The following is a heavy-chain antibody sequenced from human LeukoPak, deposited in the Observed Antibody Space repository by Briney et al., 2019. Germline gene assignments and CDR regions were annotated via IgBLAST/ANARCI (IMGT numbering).Heavy chain of an antibody. CDR3: ARRTFPLYFDY. CDR2: FSYSGST. Sequence: GSLRLSCAASGFTFSSYSMNWVRQPPGKGLEWIGSFSYSGSTYYNPSLKSRVTISVDTSKNQFSLRLSSVTAADTAMFYCARRTFPLYFDYWGQGTLVTVSS. CDR1: GFTFSSYSMN. D-gene: IGHD2/OR15-2a*01. J-gene: IGHJ4*02. V-gene: IGHV4-39*01.